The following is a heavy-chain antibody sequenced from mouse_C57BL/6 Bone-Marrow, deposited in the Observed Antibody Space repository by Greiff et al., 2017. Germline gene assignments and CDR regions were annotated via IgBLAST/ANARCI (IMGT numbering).Heavy chain of an antibody. CDR3: ARWLLLFDY. CDR2: INPYNGGT. J-gene: IGHJ2*01. V-gene: IGHV1-19*01. Sequence: EVKLQESGPVLVKPGASVKMSCKASGYTFTDYYMNWVKQSHGKSLEWIGVINPYNGGTSYNQKFKGKATLTVDKSSSTAYMELNSLTSEDSAVYYCARWLLLFDYWGQGTTLTVSS. D-gene: IGHD2-3*01. CDR1: GYTFTDYY.